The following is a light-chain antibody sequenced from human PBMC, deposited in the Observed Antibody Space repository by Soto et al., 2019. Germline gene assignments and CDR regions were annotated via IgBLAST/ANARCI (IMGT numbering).Light chain of an antibody. Sequence: AIRMTQSPSSLSASTGDRVTITCRASQGISSYLAWYQQKPGKAPKLLIYAASTLQSGVPSRFSGSGSGTDFTLTISCLQSEDFATYYCQQYYSYPSSTFGQGTRLEIK. J-gene: IGKJ5*01. V-gene: IGKV1-8*01. CDR2: AAS. CDR3: QQYYSYPSST. CDR1: QGISSY.